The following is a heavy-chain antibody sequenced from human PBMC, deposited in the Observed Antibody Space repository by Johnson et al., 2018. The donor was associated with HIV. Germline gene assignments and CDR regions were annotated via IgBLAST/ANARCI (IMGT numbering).Heavy chain of an antibody. CDR2: MSYDGSNK. J-gene: IGHJ3*02. CDR3: AKCIWVSSLIDVFYI. D-gene: IGHD3-16*01. Sequence: QVQLVESGGGVVQPGRSLRLSCAVSGLTFSNYGMHWVRQAPGKGLEWVAVMSYDGSNKYYTDSVRGRFTISRDNSKNTLYLQMTSLRVEDTAVYYCAKCIWVSSLIDVFYIWGQGTTVIVSS. CDR1: GLTFSNYG. V-gene: IGHV3-33*06.